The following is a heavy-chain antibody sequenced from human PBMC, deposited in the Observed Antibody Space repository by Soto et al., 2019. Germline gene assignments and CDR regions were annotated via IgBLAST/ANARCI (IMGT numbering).Heavy chain of an antibody. CDR3: ARGDYYGSGSYPYYYYYGMDV. Sequence: ASVKVSCKASGGTFSSYAISWVRQAPGQGLEWMGWISAYNGNTNYAQKLQGRVTMTTDTSTSTAYMELRSLRSDDTAVYYCARGDYYGSGSYPYYYYYGMDVWGQGTTVTVSS. J-gene: IGHJ6*02. CDR1: GGTFSSYA. CDR2: ISAYNGNT. V-gene: IGHV1-18*01. D-gene: IGHD3-10*01.